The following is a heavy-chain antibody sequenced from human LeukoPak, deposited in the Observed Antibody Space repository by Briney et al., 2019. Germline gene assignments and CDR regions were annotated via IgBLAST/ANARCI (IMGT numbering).Heavy chain of an antibody. J-gene: IGHJ3*02. V-gene: IGHV4-34*01. CDR3: ALSGLHAFDI. Sequence: PSETLSLTCSVSGGSISTYYWSWIRQPPGKGLEWIGEINHSGSTNYNPSLKSRVTISVDTSKNQFSLKLSPVTAADTAVYYCALSGLHAFDIWGQGTMVTVS. D-gene: IGHD3-16*02. CDR1: GGSISTYY. CDR2: INHSGST.